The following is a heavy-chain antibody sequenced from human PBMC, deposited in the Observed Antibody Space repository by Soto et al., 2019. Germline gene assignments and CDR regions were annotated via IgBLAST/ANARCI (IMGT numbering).Heavy chain of an antibody. J-gene: IGHJ5*02. CDR3: AKVGTSAAGTLRWFDP. CDR2: ISGSGGST. CDR1: GFTFSSYS. D-gene: IGHD6-13*01. Sequence: GGSLRLSCAASGFTFSSYSMSWVRQAPGKGLEWVSAISGSGGSTYYADSVKGRFTISRDNSKNTLYLQMNSLRAEDTAVYYCAKVGTSAAGTLRWFDPWGQGTLVTVSS. V-gene: IGHV3-23*01.